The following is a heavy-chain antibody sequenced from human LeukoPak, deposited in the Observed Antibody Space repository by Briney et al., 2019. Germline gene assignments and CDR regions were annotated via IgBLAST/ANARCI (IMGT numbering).Heavy chain of an antibody. CDR3: TREAMVIGQSWYFDL. D-gene: IGHD4/OR15-4a*01. CDR2: VYYSGST. Sequence: SETLSLTCTVSGGSISHYYLSWIRQPPGKGLEWVGYVYYSGSTSYNPSLKSRVTISVDTSKNQFSLKLSSMTAAETAVYYCTREAMVIGQSWYFDLWGRGTLVTVSS. CDR1: GGSISHYY. V-gene: IGHV4-59*01. J-gene: IGHJ2*01.